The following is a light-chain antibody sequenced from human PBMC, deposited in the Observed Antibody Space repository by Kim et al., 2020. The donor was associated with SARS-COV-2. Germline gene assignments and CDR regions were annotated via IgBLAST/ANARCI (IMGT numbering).Light chain of an antibody. V-gene: IGLV2-18*02. J-gene: IGLJ2*01. CDR3: SSYTSSSTLI. Sequence: QSALTQPPSVSGSPGQSVTISCTGTSSDVGSYNRVSWYQQPPGTAPKLIIYEVSDRPSGVPHRFYGSKSGNTASLTISWLQTEDEADYYCSSYTSSSTLIFGGGTKVTVL. CDR1: SSDVGSYNR. CDR2: EVS.